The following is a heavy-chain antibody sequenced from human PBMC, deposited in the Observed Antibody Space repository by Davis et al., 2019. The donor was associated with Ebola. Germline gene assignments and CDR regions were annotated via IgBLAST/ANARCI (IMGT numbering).Heavy chain of an antibody. CDR1: GFTFSGSA. CDR3: ARVMSRTALGDLYYYYYGMDV. CDR2: IKQDGSEK. J-gene: IGHJ6*02. D-gene: IGHD1-14*01. Sequence: GGSLRLSCAASGFTFSGSAMHWVRQAPGKGLEWVANIKQDGSEKYYVDSVKGRFTISRDNAKNSLYLQMNSLRAEDTAVYYCARVMSRTALGDLYYYYYGMDVWGQGTTVTVSS. V-gene: IGHV3-7*03.